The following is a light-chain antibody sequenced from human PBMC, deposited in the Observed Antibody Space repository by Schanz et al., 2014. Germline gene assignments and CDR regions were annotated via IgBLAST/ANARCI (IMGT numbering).Light chain of an antibody. CDR3: CSYVDSYTWV. CDR2: DVS. J-gene: IGLJ3*02. CDR1: SSDVGAYTY. V-gene: IGLV2-11*01. Sequence: QSALAQPASVSGSPGQSVTISCTGTSSDVGAYTYVSWYQQLPGKAPKLMIYDVSKRPSGVPARFSGSMSGNTASLTISVLQAEDEADYHCCSYVDSYTWVFGGGTKLTVL.